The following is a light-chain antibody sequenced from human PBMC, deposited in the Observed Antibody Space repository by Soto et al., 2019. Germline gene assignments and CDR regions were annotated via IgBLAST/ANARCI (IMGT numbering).Light chain of an antibody. CDR2: GAS. V-gene: IGKV3-20*01. Sequence: EIMLTQSPATLSLSPGETATLSCRASQSISNYLAWYQQKPGQAPRLLIYGASNRATGIPDRFSGSGSGTDFTLTISRLEPEDFAVYYCQQYGSSGTFGQGTNVDI. CDR3: QQYGSSGT. J-gene: IGKJ1*01. CDR1: QSISNY.